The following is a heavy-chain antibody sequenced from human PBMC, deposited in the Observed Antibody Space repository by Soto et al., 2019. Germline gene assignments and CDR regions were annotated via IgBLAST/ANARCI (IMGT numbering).Heavy chain of an antibody. V-gene: IGHV1-18*01. CDR2: ISAYNGNT. J-gene: IGHJ4*02. CDR1: GYTFTSYG. D-gene: IGHD6-19*01. Sequence: GAAVKVSCKASGYTFTSYGISWLRQAPGQGLEWMGWISAYNGNTNYAQKLQGRVTMTTDTSTSTAYMELRSLRSDDTAVYYCTGKEGQWLAPFDYWGQGTLVTVSS. CDR3: TGKEGQWLAPFDY.